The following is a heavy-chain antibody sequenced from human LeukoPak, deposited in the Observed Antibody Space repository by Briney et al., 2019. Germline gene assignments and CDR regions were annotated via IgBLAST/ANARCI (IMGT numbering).Heavy chain of an antibody. Sequence: ASVKVSCKASGYTFTGYYMHWVRQAPGQGLEWMGWINPNSGGTNYAQKFQGRVTMTGDTSISTAYMELSRLRSDDTAVYYCARDLIQLWSPNSDFDYWGQGTLVTVSS. V-gene: IGHV1-2*02. CDR1: GYTFTGYY. CDR3: ARDLIQLWSPNSDFDY. J-gene: IGHJ4*02. D-gene: IGHD5-18*01. CDR2: INPNSGGT.